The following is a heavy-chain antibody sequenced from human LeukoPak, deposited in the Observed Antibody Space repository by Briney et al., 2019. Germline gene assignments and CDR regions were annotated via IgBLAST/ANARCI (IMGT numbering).Heavy chain of an antibody. J-gene: IGHJ4*02. CDR2: VNLQGST. V-gene: IGHV4-4*02. CDR3: AREGGPYRPLDY. CDR1: GGSITSTTY. Sequence: PSGTLSLTCGVSGGSITSTTYWTWVRPPPGKGLEWFGEVNLQGSTNYNPSLMGRVAISVHMSENPLSHQMTSVTAADTAVYYCAREGGPYRPLDYSGQGTLVTVSS.